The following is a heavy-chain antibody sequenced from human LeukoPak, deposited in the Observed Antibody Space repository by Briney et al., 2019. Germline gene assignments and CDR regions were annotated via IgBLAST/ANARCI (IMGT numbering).Heavy chain of an antibody. CDR1: GGSISSSSYY. CDR3: ASAGDSGYGDYERLFDY. V-gene: IGHV4-39*07. Sequence: PSETLSLTCTVSGGSISSSSYYWGWIRQPPGKGLEWIGSIYYSGSTYHNPSLKSRVTISVDTSKNQFSLKLSSVTAADTAVYYCASAGDSGYGDYERLFDYWGQGTLVTVSS. CDR2: IYYSGST. D-gene: IGHD4-17*01. J-gene: IGHJ4*02.